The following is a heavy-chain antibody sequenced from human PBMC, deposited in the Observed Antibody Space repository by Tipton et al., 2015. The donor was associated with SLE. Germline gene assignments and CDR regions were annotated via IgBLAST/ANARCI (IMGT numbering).Heavy chain of an antibody. CDR1: GGSISSGGYY. V-gene: IGHV4-31*03. J-gene: IGHJ5*02. CDR3: ARDGMIYYETLTGYFNGYHWFDP. D-gene: IGHD3-9*01. CDR2: IYYSGST. Sequence: TLSLTCTVSGGSISSGGYYWSWIRQHPGKGLEWIGYIYYSGSTYYNPSLKSRVTISVDTSKNKFSLKLSSVTAADTAVYYCARDGMIYYETLTGYFNGYHWFDPWGQGTLVTVSS.